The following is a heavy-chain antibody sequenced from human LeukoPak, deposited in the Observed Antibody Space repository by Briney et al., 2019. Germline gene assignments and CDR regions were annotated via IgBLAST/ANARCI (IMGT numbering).Heavy chain of an antibody. V-gene: IGHV4-34*01. J-gene: IGHJ4*02. CDR2: ITHSGRP. D-gene: IGHD6-13*01. Sequence: SETLSPAYPVYGGSLRGTYWGSARQPPGKGLGWIGEITHSGRPTYTPSLKSRVTISVGTAKTQFSLYLSSVTAADAAVYYCARGQTVYSSSWGGPDYWGQGTLVTVSS. CDR1: GGSLRGTY. CDR3: ARGQTVYSSSWGGPDY.